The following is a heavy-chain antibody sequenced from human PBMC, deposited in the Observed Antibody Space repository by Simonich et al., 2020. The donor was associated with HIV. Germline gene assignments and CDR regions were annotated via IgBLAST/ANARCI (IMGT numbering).Heavy chain of an antibody. D-gene: IGHD3-22*01. CDR2: IKSKATGGTT. J-gene: IGHJ4*02. Sequence: EVQLVESGGGLVNPGGSLRLSCAASGFTFTTTWMSWVRQAPGKGLEWVGRIKSKATGGTTDYAAPVKGRFTISRDDSGNTLYLQMNSLKTEDTAIYYCTTTFFSDSSGSYWGQGTLVTVSS. V-gene: IGHV3-15*01. CDR3: TTTFFSDSSGSY. CDR1: GFTFTTTW.